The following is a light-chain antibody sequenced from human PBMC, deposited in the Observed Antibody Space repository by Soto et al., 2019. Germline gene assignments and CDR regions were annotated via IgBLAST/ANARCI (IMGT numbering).Light chain of an antibody. CDR1: SSNIGAGYD. CDR3: QSSDSSLNV. CDR2: GNS. J-gene: IGLJ1*01. Sequence: QSVLTQSPSVSAAPGQRVTISRTGSSSNIGAGYDVHWYQQLPGTAPKLLIYGNSNRPSGVPDRFSGSKSGTSASLAITGLQAEDEADYYCQSSDSSLNVFGTGTKVTVL. V-gene: IGLV1-40*01.